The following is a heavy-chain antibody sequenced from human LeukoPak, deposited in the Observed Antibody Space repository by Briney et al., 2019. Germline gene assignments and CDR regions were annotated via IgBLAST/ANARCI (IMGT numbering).Heavy chain of an antibody. D-gene: IGHD4-17*01. CDR1: RYTFTSSG. Sequence: ASVKVSCTASRYTFTSSGISWVRQAPGQGLEWRGWISAYNGNTNYAQTLQGRVTMTTDTSTSTAYMELRSLRSDDTAVYYCARDKDRGYGDYSDYWGQGTLVTVSS. CDR2: ISAYNGNT. CDR3: ARDKDRGYGDYSDY. J-gene: IGHJ4*02. V-gene: IGHV1-18*01.